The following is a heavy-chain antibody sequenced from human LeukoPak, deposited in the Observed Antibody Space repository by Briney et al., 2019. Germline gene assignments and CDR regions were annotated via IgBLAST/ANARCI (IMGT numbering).Heavy chain of an antibody. J-gene: IGHJ4*02. D-gene: IGHD3/OR15-3a*01. CDR1: GFSFRSYA. CDR2: ISDNSGST. CDR3: ARGFWTGVEY. V-gene: IGHV3-23*01. Sequence: GGSLRLSCVASGFSFRSYAMNWVRQAPEKGLEWVSSISDNSGSTYYADSVKGRFTISRDNSKNTMYLEMSSLRAEDTAVYYCARGFWTGVEYWGQGALVTVSS.